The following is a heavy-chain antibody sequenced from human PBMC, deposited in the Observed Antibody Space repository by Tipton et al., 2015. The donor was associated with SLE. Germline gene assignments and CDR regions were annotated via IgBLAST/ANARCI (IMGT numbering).Heavy chain of an antibody. CDR2: INHSGST. CDR1: GFTFGSYW. D-gene: IGHD3-3*01. CDR3: ARSRRLRFPINWYFDL. Sequence: LRLSCATSGFTFGSYWMTWVRQAPGKGLEWIGEINHSGSTNYNPSLKSRVTISVDTSKNQFSLKLSSVTAADTAVYYCARSRRLRFPINWYFDLWGRGTLVTVSS. V-gene: IGHV4-34*01. J-gene: IGHJ2*01.